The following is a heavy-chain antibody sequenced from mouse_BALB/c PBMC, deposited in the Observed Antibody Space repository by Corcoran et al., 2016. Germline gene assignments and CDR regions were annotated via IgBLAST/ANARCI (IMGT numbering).Heavy chain of an antibody. CDR2: INPNNGGT. J-gene: IGHJ2*01. CDR3: ARRDYYGSSPFDY. CDR1: GYTFTDYH. Sequence: EVLLQQSGPELVKPGASVKIPCKASGYTFTDYHMDWVKQSHGKSLEWIGDINPNNGGTIYNQKFKGKATLTVDKSSSTASMELHILTSEDTAVYFCARRDYYGSSPFDYWGQGTTLTVSS. D-gene: IGHD1-1*01. V-gene: IGHV1-18*01.